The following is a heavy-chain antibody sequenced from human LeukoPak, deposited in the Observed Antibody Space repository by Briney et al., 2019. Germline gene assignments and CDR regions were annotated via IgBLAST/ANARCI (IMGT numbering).Heavy chain of an antibody. CDR2: INHSGST. Sequence: SETLSLTCAVYGGSFSGYYWSWIRQPPGKGLEWIGEINHSGSTNYNPSLKSRVTISVDTSKNQFSLKLSPVTAADTAVYYCARHAPYYDILTGYYASSYMDVWGKGTTVTISS. CDR3: ARHAPYYDILTGYYASSYMDV. D-gene: IGHD3-9*01. V-gene: IGHV4-34*01. CDR1: GGSFSGYY. J-gene: IGHJ6*03.